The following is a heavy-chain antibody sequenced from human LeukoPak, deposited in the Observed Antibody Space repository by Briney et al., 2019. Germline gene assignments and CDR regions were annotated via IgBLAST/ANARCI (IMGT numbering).Heavy chain of an antibody. CDR3: TTDLTY. V-gene: IGHV3-15*01. CDR1: GFTFSNAW. J-gene: IGHJ4*02. CDR2: IKSKPDGGTT. Sequence: GGSLRLSCAASGFTFSNAWMNWVRQAPGKGLEWVGRIKSKPDGGTTDYAAPVKGRFTISRDDSKNTLYLQMNSLKTEDTAVYYCTTDLTYGGQGTLVTVSS.